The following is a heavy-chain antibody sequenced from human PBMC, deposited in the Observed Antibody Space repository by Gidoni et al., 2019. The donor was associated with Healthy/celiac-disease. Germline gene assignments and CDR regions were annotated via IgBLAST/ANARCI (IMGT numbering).Heavy chain of an antibody. D-gene: IGHD3-3*01. Sequence: QVQLQQWGAGLLKPSETLSLTCAVYGGSFSGYYWSWIRQPPGKGLEWIGEINHSGSTNYNPSLKSRVTISVDTSKNQFSLKLSSVTAADTAVYYCARGSSKDYDFWSGYYSMGYFDYWGQGTLVTVSS. CDR3: ARGSSKDYDFWSGYYSMGYFDY. J-gene: IGHJ4*02. CDR1: GGSFSGYY. V-gene: IGHV4-34*01. CDR2: INHSGST.